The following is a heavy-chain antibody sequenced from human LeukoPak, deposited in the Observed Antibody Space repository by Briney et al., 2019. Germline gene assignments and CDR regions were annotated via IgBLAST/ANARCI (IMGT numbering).Heavy chain of an antibody. J-gene: IGHJ6*03. CDR1: GFTFSSYA. Sequence: PGGSLRLSCAASGFTFSSYAMSWVRQAPGKGLEWVSSISSSSSYIYYADSVKGRFTISRDNAKNSLYLQMNSLRAEDTAVYYCATANDPHLGYYYYYMDVWGKGTTVTVSS. CDR3: ATANDPHLGYYYYYMDV. CDR2: ISSSSSYI. D-gene: IGHD7-27*01. V-gene: IGHV3-21*01.